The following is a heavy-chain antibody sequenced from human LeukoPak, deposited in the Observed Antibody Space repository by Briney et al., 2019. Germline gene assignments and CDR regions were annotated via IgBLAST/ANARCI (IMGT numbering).Heavy chain of an antibody. CDR3: ARDREEKARIGGMDV. V-gene: IGHV3-23*01. J-gene: IGHJ6*02. CDR1: GFTFSSYA. D-gene: IGHD3-16*01. Sequence: GGSLRLSCAASGFTFSSYAMSWVRQAPGKGLEWVSAISGSGGSTYYADSVKGRFTISRDNSKNTLYLQMNSLRAEDTAIYYCARDREEKARIGGMDVWGQGTTVIVSS. CDR2: ISGSGGST.